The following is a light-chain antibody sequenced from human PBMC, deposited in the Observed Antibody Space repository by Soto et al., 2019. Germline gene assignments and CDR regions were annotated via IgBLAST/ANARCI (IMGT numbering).Light chain of an antibody. V-gene: IGKV3-15*01. CDR2: GAS. Sequence: EIVMTQSPATLSVSPGERATLSCRASQSVSSSYLAWYQQKPGQAPRLLIYGASTRATGIPARFSGRGSGTEFTLTITSLQSEDFAVYYCQQYNDWLWTFGQGTK. CDR3: QQYNDWLWT. J-gene: IGKJ1*01. CDR1: QSVSSSY.